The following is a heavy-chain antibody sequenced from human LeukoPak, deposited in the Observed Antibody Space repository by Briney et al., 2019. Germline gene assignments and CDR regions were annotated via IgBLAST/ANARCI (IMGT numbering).Heavy chain of an antibody. J-gene: IGHJ5*02. Sequence: PSETLSLTCTVSGGSISSSSYYWGWIRQPPGKGLEWIGSIYYSGSTYYNPSLKSRVTISVDTSKNQFSLKLSSVTAADTAVYYCARDLHYSSSWYIWFDPWGQGTLVTVSS. V-gene: IGHV4-39*02. D-gene: IGHD6-13*01. CDR2: IYYSGST. CDR3: ARDLHYSSSWYIWFDP. CDR1: GGSISSSSYY.